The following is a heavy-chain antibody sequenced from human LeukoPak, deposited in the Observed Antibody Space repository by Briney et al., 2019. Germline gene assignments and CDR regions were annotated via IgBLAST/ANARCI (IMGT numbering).Heavy chain of an antibody. CDR2: ISGSGGST. CDR1: GFTFSSYG. CDR3: AKIWGSGWCVVPIGSGCYMDV. D-gene: IGHD6-19*01. J-gene: IGHJ6*03. Sequence: GGSLRLSCAASGFTFSSYGMSWVRQAPGKGLEWVSAISGSGGSTYYADSVKGRFTISRDNSKNTLYLQMNSLRAEDTAVYYCAKIWGSGWCVVPIGSGCYMDVWGKGTTVTVSS. V-gene: IGHV3-23*01.